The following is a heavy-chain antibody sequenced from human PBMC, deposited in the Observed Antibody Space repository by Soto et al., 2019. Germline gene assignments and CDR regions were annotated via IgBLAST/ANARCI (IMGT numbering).Heavy chain of an antibody. CDR3: ARGGWWTPSGGWFDP. V-gene: IGHV4-34*01. D-gene: IGHD2-15*01. CDR2: INHSGST. Sequence: QVQLQQCGAGLLKPSETLSLTCAVYGGSFSGYYWSWIRQPPGKGLAWIGEINHSGSTNYNPSLKRRVTISVDPSKNQFSLKLSSVTAADTAVYCCARGGWWTPSGGWFDPWGQGTLVTVSS. J-gene: IGHJ5*02. CDR1: GGSFSGYY.